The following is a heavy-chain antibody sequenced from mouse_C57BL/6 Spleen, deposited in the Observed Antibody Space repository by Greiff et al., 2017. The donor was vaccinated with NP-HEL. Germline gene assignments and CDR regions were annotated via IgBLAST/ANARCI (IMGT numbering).Heavy chain of an antibody. J-gene: IGHJ3*01. V-gene: IGHV1-5*01. D-gene: IGHD1-1*01. Sequence: VQLQQSGTVLARPGASVKMSCKTSGYTFTSYWMHWVKQRPGQGLEWIGAIYPGNSDTSYNQKFKGKAKLTAVTSASTAYMELSSLTNEDSAVYYCTRWGLGTVVPFAYWGQGTLVTVSA. CDR2: IYPGNSDT. CDR3: TRWGLGTVVPFAY. CDR1: GYTFTSYW.